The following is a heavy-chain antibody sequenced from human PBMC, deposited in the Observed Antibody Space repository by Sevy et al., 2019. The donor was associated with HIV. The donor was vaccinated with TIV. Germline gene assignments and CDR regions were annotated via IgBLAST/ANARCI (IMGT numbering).Heavy chain of an antibody. J-gene: IGHJ6*02. CDR1: GFTFSDYY. Sequence: GGSLLSCAASGFTFSDYYMSWIRQAPGKGLQWISYIDGNGDTIYYADSLKDRFPISRDNDKNSLYLQMNSLGAEDTAVYYCARDHVKDGDLGDYYYFAMDVWGQGTTVTVSS. CDR2: IDGNGDTI. D-gene: IGHD4-17*01. CDR3: ARDHVKDGDLGDYYYFAMDV. V-gene: IGHV3-11*01.